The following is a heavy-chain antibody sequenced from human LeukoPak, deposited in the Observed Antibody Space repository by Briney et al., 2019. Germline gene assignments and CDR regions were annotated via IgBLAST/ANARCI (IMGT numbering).Heavy chain of an antibody. J-gene: IGHJ3*02. Sequence: KPGGSLRLSCAASGFTVSDNYMTWVRQAPGKGLEWVSSIYSAGATHYAESVKGRFTISRDNSKNTLYLQTNSLRAEDMAVYYCARIEWERLGRAFDIWGQGTMVTVSS. CDR1: GFTVSDNY. V-gene: IGHV3-53*01. CDR2: IYSAGAT. D-gene: IGHD1-26*01. CDR3: ARIEWERLGRAFDI.